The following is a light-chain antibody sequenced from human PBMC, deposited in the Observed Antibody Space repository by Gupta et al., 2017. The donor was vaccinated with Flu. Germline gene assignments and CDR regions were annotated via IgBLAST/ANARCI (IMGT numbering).Light chain of an antibody. CDR3: QTWDGTTV. V-gene: IGLV3-1*01. CDR1: KLGDRY. CDR2: QDN. Sequence: ITCSGEKLGDRYVCWYQHKPGQSPLLVMFQDNKRPSGIPERFSGSNSGNTATLTISETQALDEADYYCQTWDGTTVFGGGTKLTVL. J-gene: IGLJ3*02.